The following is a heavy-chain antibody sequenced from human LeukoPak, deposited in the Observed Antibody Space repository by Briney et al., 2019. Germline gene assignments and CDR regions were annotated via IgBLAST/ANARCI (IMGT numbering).Heavy chain of an antibody. CDR3: APHIGDYYGSGSYSQTKYNWFDP. Sequence: SETLSLTCAVYGGSFSGYYWSWIRQPPGKGLEWIGEINHSGSTNYNPSLKSRVTVSVDTSKNQFSLKLSSVTAADTAVYYCAPHIGDYYGSGSYSQTKYNWFDPWGQGTLVTVSS. D-gene: IGHD3-10*01. J-gene: IGHJ5*02. CDR1: GGSFSGYY. V-gene: IGHV4-34*01. CDR2: INHSGST.